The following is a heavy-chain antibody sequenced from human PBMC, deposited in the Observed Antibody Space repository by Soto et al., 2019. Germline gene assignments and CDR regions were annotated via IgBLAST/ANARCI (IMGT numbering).Heavy chain of an antibody. D-gene: IGHD3-10*01. CDR2: IYYSGST. Sequence: SETLFLTCTVSGGSISSSSYYWGWIRQPPGKGLEWIGSIYYSGSTYYNPSLKSRVTISVDTSKNQFSLKLSSVTAADTAVYYCARIGGSITMVRGAIGYWGQGTLVTVSS. J-gene: IGHJ4*02. CDR1: GGSISSSSYY. V-gene: IGHV4-39*01. CDR3: ARIGGSITMVRGAIGY.